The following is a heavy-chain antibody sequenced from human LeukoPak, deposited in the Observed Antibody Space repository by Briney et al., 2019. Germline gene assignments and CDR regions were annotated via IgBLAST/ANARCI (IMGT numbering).Heavy chain of an antibody. CDR2: IYYSGST. V-gene: IGHV4-30-4*02. CDR1: GGSISSGDYY. J-gene: IGHJ4*02. CDR3: ARVLRFLEWYTSPFDY. Sequence: PADTLSLTCTVSGGSISSGDYYWSWIRQPPGEGLEWIGYIYYSGSTCYNPSLKSRVTTSVDTSKNQFSLKLSSVTAADTAVYYCARVLRFLEWYTSPFDYWGQGTLVTVSS. D-gene: IGHD3-3*01.